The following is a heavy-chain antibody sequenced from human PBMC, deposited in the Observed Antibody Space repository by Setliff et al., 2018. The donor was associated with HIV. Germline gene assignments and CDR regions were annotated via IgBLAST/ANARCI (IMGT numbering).Heavy chain of an antibody. Sequence: PGGSLRLSCAASGFTFSRYWMHWVRQVPGKGLVWVALTNSDGSSTTYADSVKGRFTISRDNAKNTLYLQLNSLRADDRAVYYCATLTEYPSRHFANWGQGTLVTVSS. J-gene: IGHJ4*02. V-gene: IGHV3-74*03. CDR1: GFTFSRYW. CDR2: TNSDGSST. D-gene: IGHD2-2*02. CDR3: ATLTEYPSRHFAN.